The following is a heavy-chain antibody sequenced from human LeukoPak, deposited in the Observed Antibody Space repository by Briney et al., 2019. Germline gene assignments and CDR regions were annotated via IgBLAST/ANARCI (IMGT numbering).Heavy chain of an antibody. V-gene: IGHV4-59*01. CDR1: GVSISSYY. Sequence: SETLSLTCTVSGVSISSYYWSWIRQPPGKGLEWIGYIYYSGNTNYNPSVKSRVTVPVDTSKNQFSLKLSSVTTADTAVYYCARGSSVETFDYWGQGTLVTVSS. CDR2: IYYSGNT. D-gene: IGHD4-23*01. CDR3: ARGSSVETFDY. J-gene: IGHJ4*02.